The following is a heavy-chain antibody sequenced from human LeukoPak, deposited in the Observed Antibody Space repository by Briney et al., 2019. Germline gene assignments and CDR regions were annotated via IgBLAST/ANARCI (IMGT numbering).Heavy chain of an antibody. CDR2: ISDNSVST. CDR3: AKASSSSRPYYLDY. CDR1: GFTFSGYV. Sequence: GGSLRLSCAASGFTFSGYVMSWVRQAPGKGLEWVSAISDNSVSTYYADSVKGRFTVSRDNSKNTLYLKMNSLRVEDTAVYFCAKASSSSRPYYLDYWGQGTLVTVSS. V-gene: IGHV3-23*01. J-gene: IGHJ4*02. D-gene: IGHD6-6*01.